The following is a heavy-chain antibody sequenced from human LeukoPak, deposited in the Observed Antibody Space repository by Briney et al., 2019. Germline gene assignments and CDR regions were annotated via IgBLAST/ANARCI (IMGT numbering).Heavy chain of an antibody. J-gene: IGHJ4*02. Sequence: SETLSLTCTVSGGSISNYYWTWMRQPPGKGVEWVGYIYYSGCTNYNPSLKSRVTMSVDTSKNQFSLKLSSLTAADTAVYYCARRRAVPGFYYFDYWGQGTLVTVSS. CDR2: IYYSGCT. CDR3: ARRRAVPGFYYFDY. D-gene: IGHD2/OR15-2a*01. V-gene: IGHV4-59*08. CDR1: GGSISNYY.